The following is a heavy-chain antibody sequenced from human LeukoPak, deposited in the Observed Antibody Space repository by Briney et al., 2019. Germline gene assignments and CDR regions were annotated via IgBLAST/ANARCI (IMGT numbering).Heavy chain of an antibody. V-gene: IGHV3-23*01. J-gene: IGHJ5*02. Sequence: PGGSLRLSCAASGFTFSSYAMSWVRQAPGKGLEWVSAISGSGGSTYYADSVKGRFTISRDNSKNTLYLQMNSLRAEDTAVHYCAKGQGFTMVRGVDRGWFDPWGQGTLVTVSS. CDR2: ISGSGGST. D-gene: IGHD3-10*01. CDR1: GFTFSSYA. CDR3: AKGQGFTMVRGVDRGWFDP.